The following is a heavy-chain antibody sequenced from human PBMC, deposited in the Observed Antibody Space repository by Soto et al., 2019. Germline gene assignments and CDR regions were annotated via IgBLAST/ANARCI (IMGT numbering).Heavy chain of an antibody. J-gene: IGHJ6*02. CDR1: GYTFTTYG. Sequence: ASVKVSCKASGYTFTTYGISWVRQAPGQGLEWMGWISGYNGHTKYAQKFQGRVTMTTDTSTSTVYMDLRSLRSDDTAVYYCAKGRSYYYYYGVDVWGQGTTVTVSS. CDR3: AKGRSYYYYYGVDV. V-gene: IGHV1-18*01. CDR2: ISGYNGHT.